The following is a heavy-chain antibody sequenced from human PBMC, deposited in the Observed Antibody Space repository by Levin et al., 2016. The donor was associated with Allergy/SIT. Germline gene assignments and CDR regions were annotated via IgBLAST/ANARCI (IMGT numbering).Heavy chain of an antibody. J-gene: IGHJ4*02. Sequence: GESLKISCQGSGYTFSTYWISWVRQMPGKGLQWMGRIDPSDGRINYSPSLQGHVTISADKSISTAFLHWGSLKASDTAIYYCTRGQDGTSRDFWGQGTLVTVSS. CDR2: IDPSDGRI. V-gene: IGHV5-10-1*01. CDR3: TRGQDGTSRDF. CDR1: GYTFSTYW.